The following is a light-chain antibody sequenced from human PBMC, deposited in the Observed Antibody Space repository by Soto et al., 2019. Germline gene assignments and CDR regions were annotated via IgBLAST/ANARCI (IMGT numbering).Light chain of an antibody. CDR3: QQRSNWHLIT. CDR1: QTVTNY. CDR2: AAS. V-gene: IGKV3-11*01. J-gene: IGKJ5*01. Sequence: EIFLTQSPDTLSLSPGERATLTGMASQTVTNYISWYQQRPCQAPRLLIYAASSRATGIPARFSGSGSGTDFTLTISSLEPEDFAVYYCQQRSNWHLITFGRGTRLEIK.